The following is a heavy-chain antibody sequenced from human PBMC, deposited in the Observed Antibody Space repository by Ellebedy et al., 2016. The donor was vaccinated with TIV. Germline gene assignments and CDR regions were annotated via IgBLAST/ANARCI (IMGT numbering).Heavy chain of an antibody. CDR3: ARAPITIFGVVSSDWFDP. J-gene: IGHJ5*02. CDR2: MNPNSGNT. V-gene: IGHV1-8*01. CDR1: GYTFTSYD. Sequence: ASVKVSCXASGYTFTSYDINWVRQATGQGLEWMGWMNPNSGNTGYAQKFQGRVTMTRNTSISTAYMELSSLRSEDTAVYYCARAPITIFGVVSSDWFDPWGQGTLVTVSS. D-gene: IGHD3-3*01.